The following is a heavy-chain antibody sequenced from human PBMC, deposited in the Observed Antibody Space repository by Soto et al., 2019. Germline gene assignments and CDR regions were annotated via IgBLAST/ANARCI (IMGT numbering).Heavy chain of an antibody. CDR1: SGSISSSNW. J-gene: IGHJ4*02. CDR3: ARLNYGDYLDY. D-gene: IGHD4-17*01. V-gene: IGHV4-4*02. CDR2: IYHSGST. Sequence: SETLSLTCAVSSGSISSSNWWSWVRQPPGKGLEWIGEIYHSGSTNYSPSLKSRVTISVDKSKNQFSLKLSSVTAADTAVYYCARLNYGDYLDYWGQGTLVTVSS.